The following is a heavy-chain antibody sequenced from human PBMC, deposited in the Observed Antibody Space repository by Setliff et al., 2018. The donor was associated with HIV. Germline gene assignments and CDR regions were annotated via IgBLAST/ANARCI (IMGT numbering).Heavy chain of an antibody. J-gene: IGHJ4*01. CDR1: GGSINDYY. CDR3: ARHGAYYGFLTYYYPRYSFDY. V-gene: IGHV4-59*08. Sequence: SETLSLTCTVSGGSINDYYWTWIRQPPGKGLEWIGYIYYTGSTNYNPSLKSRITISVDTSKSKFSLKLRSVTAADTAVYYCARHGAYYGFLTYYYPRYSFDYWGLGTLVTVSS. D-gene: IGHD3-9*01. CDR2: IYYTGST.